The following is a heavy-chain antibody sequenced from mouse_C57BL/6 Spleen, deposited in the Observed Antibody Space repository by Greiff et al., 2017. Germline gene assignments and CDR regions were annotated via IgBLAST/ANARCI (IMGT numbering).Heavy chain of an antibody. CDR1: GFTFSDYG. CDR3: AGGSYYYRYYYAMDY. Sequence: EVQRVESGGGLVKPGGSLKLSCAASGFTFSDYGMHWVRQAPEKGLEWVAYISSGSSTIYYADTVKGRFTISRDNAKNTLFLQMTSLRSEDTAMYYCAGGSYYYRYYYAMDYWGQGTSVTVSS. D-gene: IGHD1-1*01. J-gene: IGHJ4*01. V-gene: IGHV5-17*01. CDR2: ISSGSSTI.